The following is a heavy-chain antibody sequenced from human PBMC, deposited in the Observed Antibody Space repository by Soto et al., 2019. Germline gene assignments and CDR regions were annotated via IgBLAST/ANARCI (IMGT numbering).Heavy chain of an antibody. V-gene: IGHV3-21*01. Sequence: GGSLRLSCAASGFTFSSYSMNWVRQAPGKGLEWVSSISSSSSYIYYADSVKGRFTISRDNAKNSLYLQMNSLRAEDTAVYYCARGLAAGRYYFDYWGQGTLVTVSS. D-gene: IGHD6-13*01. CDR3: ARGLAAGRYYFDY. CDR2: ISSSSSYI. J-gene: IGHJ4*02. CDR1: GFTFSSYS.